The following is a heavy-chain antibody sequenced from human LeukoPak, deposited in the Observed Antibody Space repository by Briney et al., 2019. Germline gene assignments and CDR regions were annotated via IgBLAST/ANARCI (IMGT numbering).Heavy chain of an antibody. V-gene: IGHV3-23*01. Sequence: GGSLRLSCGASGFTFSSYAMSWVRRAPGKGMEWVSAISDSGGRTYYADSVKGLFTTSRDNSKNTLYLQMNSLRAEDTAVYYCAKDGIGHSGYTPFDYWGQGTLVTVSS. CDR2: ISDSGGRT. D-gene: IGHD5-12*01. J-gene: IGHJ4*02. CDR3: AKDGIGHSGYTPFDY. CDR1: GFTFSSYA.